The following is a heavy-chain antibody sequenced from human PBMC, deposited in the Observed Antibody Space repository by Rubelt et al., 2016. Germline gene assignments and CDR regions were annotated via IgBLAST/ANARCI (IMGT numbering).Heavy chain of an antibody. V-gene: IGHV4-34*01. CDR1: GGSFSGYY. J-gene: IGHJ6*02. Sequence: QVQLQQWGAGLLKPSETLSLTCAAYGGSFSGYYWSWIRQPPGKGLEWIGEINHSGSTNYNPSLKSRVTISVDTSKNQFSLKLSSVTAADTAVYYCARGNYYYGMDVWGQGTTVTVSS. CDR3: ARGNYYYGMDV. CDR2: INHSGST.